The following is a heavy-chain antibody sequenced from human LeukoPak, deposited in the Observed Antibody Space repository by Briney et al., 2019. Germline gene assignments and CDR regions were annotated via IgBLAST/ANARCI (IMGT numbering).Heavy chain of an antibody. D-gene: IGHD3-10*01. CDR2: ISGDGGST. CDR1: GFSFRGQT. Sequence: GGSLRLSCAASGFSFRGQTLHWVRHAPGKSMEYVSVISGDGGSTYYADSVRGRFTISRDNSNNILYLQMGSLRTEDTAVYYCARNRGTGSSYFLDSWGLGTLVSVSS. J-gene: IGHJ4*02. V-gene: IGHV3-64*02. CDR3: ARNRGTGSSYFLDS.